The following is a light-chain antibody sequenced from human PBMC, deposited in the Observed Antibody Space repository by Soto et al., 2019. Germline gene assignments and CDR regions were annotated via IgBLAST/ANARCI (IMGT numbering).Light chain of an antibody. V-gene: IGLV2-8*01. CDR3: SSYAGSNNYV. J-gene: IGLJ1*01. Sequence: QSALTQPPSASGSPGQSVTISCTGTSSDVGGYKYVSWYQQYPGKAPKLMIYAVSKRPSGVPDRLSGSKSGNTASLTVSGLQAEDEADYYCSSYAGSNNYVFGTGTKVTVL. CDR1: SSDVGGYKY. CDR2: AVS.